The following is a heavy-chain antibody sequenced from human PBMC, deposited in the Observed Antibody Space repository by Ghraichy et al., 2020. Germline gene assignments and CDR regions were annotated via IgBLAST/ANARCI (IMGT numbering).Heavy chain of an antibody. J-gene: IGHJ4*02. V-gene: IGHV3-7*01. Sequence: GGSLRLSCAASGFTVSSYWMSWVRQAPGKGLEWVANIKQDGSEKYYVDSVKGRFTISRDNAKNSLYLQMNSLRAEDTAVYYCARDFWSGFDYWGQGTLVTVS. CDR1: GFTVSSYW. D-gene: IGHD3-3*01. CDR2: IKQDGSEK. CDR3: ARDFWSGFDY.